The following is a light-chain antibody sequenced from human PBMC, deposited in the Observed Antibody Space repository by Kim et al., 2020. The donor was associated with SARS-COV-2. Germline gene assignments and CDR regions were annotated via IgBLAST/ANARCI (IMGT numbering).Light chain of an antibody. CDR1: SLRSYY. Sequence: SSELTQDPAVSVALGQTVRITCQGDSLRSYYATWYQQKPRQAPVLVIYGRNNRPSGIPDRFSGSTSGNTASLTISGDQAEDEADFYCQSRNGGGNVVFGGGTQLTVL. CDR2: GRN. CDR3: QSRNGGGNVV. V-gene: IGLV3-19*01. J-gene: IGLJ2*01.